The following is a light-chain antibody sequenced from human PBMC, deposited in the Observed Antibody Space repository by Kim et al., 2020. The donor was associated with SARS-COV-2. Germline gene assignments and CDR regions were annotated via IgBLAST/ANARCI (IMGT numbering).Light chain of an antibody. CDR1: QGINND. V-gene: IGKV1-27*01. Sequence: ASVRYRAPLPCRASQGINNDLAWYQKKPRRAPRLMIYATSTLQSGVPSRFSGSGSGTDFTLTISSLQPEDFATYYCQKYNSAPALTFGGGTKLEI. CDR2: ATS. CDR3: QKYNSAPALT. J-gene: IGKJ4*01.